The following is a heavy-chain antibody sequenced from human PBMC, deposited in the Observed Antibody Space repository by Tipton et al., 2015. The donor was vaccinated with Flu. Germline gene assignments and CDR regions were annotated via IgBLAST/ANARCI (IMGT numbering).Heavy chain of an antibody. CDR3: ARDPSLGMPDYFDY. CDR2: IYHSGST. Sequence: GLVKPSETLSLTCAVSGYSIRSGYYWGWVRQPPGKGLEWIGTIYHSGSTYYNPSLKSRLTMSVDTSKSQFSLQLRSVTAADTAVYYCARDPSLGMPDYFDYWGQGILVTASS. CDR1: GYSIRSGYY. D-gene: IGHD2-2*01. J-gene: IGHJ4*02. V-gene: IGHV4-38-2*02.